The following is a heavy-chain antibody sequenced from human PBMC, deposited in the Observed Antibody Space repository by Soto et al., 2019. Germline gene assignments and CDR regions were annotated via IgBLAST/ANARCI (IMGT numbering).Heavy chain of an antibody. V-gene: IGHV3-30*03. Sequence: QVPLVESGGGVVQPGRSLRLSCAASGFTFSSYGMHWVRQAPGKGLEWVAVISYDGSNKYYADSVKGRFTISRDNSKNTLYLQMNSLRAEDTAVYYCALASYSSGWYGMDVWGQGTTVTVSS. J-gene: IGHJ6*02. D-gene: IGHD6-19*01. CDR2: ISYDGSNK. CDR1: GFTFSSYG. CDR3: ALASYSSGWYGMDV.